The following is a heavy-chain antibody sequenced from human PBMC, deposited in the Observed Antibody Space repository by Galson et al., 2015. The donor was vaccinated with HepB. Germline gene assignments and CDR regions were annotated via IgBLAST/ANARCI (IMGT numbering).Heavy chain of an antibody. Sequence: SVKVSCKASGYTFTGYYMHWVRQAPGQGLEWMGWINPNSGGTNYAQKFQGRVTMTRDTSISTAYMELSRLRSDDTAVYYCAILAHFTVTTPTTPKDNWFDPWGQGTLVTVSS. D-gene: IGHD4-17*01. CDR2: INPNSGGT. CDR1: GYTFTGYY. J-gene: IGHJ5*02. CDR3: AILAHFTVTTPTTPKDNWFDP. V-gene: IGHV1-2*02.